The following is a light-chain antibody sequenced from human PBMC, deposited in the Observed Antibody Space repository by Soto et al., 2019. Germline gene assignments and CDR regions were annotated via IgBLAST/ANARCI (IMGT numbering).Light chain of an antibody. J-gene: IGLJ2*01. CDR1: SSNIGAGYD. Sequence: QAVVTQPPSVSGAPGQRVTISCTGSSSNIGAGYDVQWYQQVPGTAPRLLIYDNINRPSGVPDRFSGSKSGTSGSLAITGLRAEDEADYYCQSHDSSLAAVVFGGGTKVTVL. V-gene: IGLV1-40*01. CDR3: QSHDSSLAAVV. CDR2: DNI.